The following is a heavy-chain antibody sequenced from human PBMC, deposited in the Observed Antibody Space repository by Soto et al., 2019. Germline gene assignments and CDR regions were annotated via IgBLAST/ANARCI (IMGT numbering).Heavy chain of an antibody. Sequence: PGGSLRLSCAASGFAFTSYAMTWVRQGPGKALEWVSSIGTRTGDLIYADSVKGRFTISRDNSRNTFYLQMNSLRTEDTAIYYCANRSPSGTYYFDYWGQGTLVTVSS. CDR3: ANRSPSGTYYFDY. J-gene: IGHJ4*02. CDR2: IGTRTGDL. D-gene: IGHD1-26*01. CDR1: GFAFTSYA. V-gene: IGHV3-23*01.